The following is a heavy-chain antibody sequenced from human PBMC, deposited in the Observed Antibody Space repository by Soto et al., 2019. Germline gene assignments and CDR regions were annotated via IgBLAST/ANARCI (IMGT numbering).Heavy chain of an antibody. CDR3: AHVLVVVANYGMDV. V-gene: IGHV2-5*02. CDR1: GFSLSTSGVG. Sequence: QITLKESGPTLVKPTQTLTLTCTFSGFSLSTSGVGVGWIRQPPGKALEWLALIYWDDDKRYSPSLTSRLTITKDTSKNQVVLTMTNMDPVATATYYCAHVLVVVANYGMDVWGQGTTVTVSS. D-gene: IGHD2-15*01. J-gene: IGHJ6*02. CDR2: IYWDDDK.